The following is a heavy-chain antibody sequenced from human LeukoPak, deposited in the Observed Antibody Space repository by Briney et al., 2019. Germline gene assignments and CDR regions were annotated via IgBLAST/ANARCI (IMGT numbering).Heavy chain of an antibody. D-gene: IGHD6-19*01. CDR3: ARSTVAGKTVDY. J-gene: IGHJ4*02. Sequence: SETLSLTCAVYGGSFSGYYWSWIRQPPGKGLEWIGEINHSGSTNYNPSLKSRVTISVDTSKNQFSLKLSSVTAADTAVYYCARSTVAGKTVDYWGQGTLVTASS. V-gene: IGHV4-34*01. CDR1: GGSFSGYY. CDR2: INHSGST.